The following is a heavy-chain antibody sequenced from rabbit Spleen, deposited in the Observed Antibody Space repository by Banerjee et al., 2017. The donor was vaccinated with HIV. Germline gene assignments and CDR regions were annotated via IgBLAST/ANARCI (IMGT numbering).Heavy chain of an antibody. Sequence: QSLEESGGDLVKPGASLTLTCTASGFSFSNSEYMCWVRQAPGKGLEWIACIEGGSSSFTYFASWAKGRFTISKASSTTVTLQMTSLTAADTATYFCTRDDGSGHYIDGYFNLWGQGTLVTVS. CDR1: GFSFSNSEY. CDR3: TRDDGSGHYIDGYFNL. D-gene: IGHD1-1*01. V-gene: IGHV1S40*01. J-gene: IGHJ4*01. CDR2: IEGGSSSFT.